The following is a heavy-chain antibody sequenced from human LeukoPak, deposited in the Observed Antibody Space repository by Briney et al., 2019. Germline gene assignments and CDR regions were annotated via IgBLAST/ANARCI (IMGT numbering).Heavy chain of an antibody. Sequence: PGGSLRLSCAASGFTFSSYAMHWVRQAPGKGLEWVAVISYDGSNKYYADSVKGRFTISRDNSKNTLYLQMNSLRAEDTAVYYCARDGLPVGHYVLLWFGELSEGAYYFDYWGQGTLVTVSS. D-gene: IGHD3-10*01. J-gene: IGHJ4*02. V-gene: IGHV3-30-3*01. CDR2: ISYDGSNK. CDR3: ARDGLPVGHYVLLWFGELSEGAYYFDY. CDR1: GFTFSSYA.